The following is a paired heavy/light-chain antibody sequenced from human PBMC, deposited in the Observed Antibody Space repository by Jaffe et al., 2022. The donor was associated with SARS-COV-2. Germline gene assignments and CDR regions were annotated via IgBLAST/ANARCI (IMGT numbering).Heavy chain of an antibody. CDR3: ARQTAPYIVATITWFDP. J-gene: IGHJ5*02. D-gene: IGHD5-12*01. V-gene: IGHV4-39*01. CDR1: GGSISSSSHY. Sequence: QLQLQESGPGLVKPSETLSLTCTVSGGSISSSSHYWGWIRQPPGKGLEWIGTIYYRGSSYYSPSLKSRVTISVDTTKNQVSLKLSSVTAADTAVYYCARQTAPYIVATITWFDPWGQGTLVTVSS. CDR2: IYYRGSS.
Light chain of an antibody. CDR3: QQYNHWPYT. CDR2: GAS. CDR1: QNIRSN. J-gene: IGKJ2*01. V-gene: IGKV3-15*01. Sequence: EIVMTQSPATLSVSPGGRATLSCRASQNIRSNLAWYQQKPGQAPRLVISGASTRATGIPARVSGSGSGTEFTLTISSLQSEDFAVYYCQQYNHWPYTFGQGTKLDIK.